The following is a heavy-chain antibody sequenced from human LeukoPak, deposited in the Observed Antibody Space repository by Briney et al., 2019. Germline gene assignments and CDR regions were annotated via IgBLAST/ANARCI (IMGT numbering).Heavy chain of an antibody. Sequence: GGSLRLSCAASGFTFSSDAMSWVRQAPGKGLEWVSAISGSGGSTYYADSVKGRFTISRDNSKNTLYLQMNSLRAEDTAVYYCAKVLNYYDSSGYPWYFDYWGQGTLVTVSS. CDR1: GFTFSSDA. J-gene: IGHJ4*02. CDR3: AKVLNYYDSSGYPWYFDY. V-gene: IGHV3-23*01. CDR2: ISGSGGST. D-gene: IGHD3-22*01.